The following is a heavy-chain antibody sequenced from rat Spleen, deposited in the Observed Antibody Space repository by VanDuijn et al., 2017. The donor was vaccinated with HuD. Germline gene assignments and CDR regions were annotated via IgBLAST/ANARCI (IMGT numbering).Heavy chain of an antibody. CDR2: ISYSGST. J-gene: IGHJ2*01. CDR1: GYSITSNY. CDR3: ARWDYSSYPDY. V-gene: IGHV3-1*01. Sequence: EVQLQESGPGLVKPSQSLSLTCSVTGYSITSNYWGWIRKFPGNKMEWMGYISYSGSTSYNPSLKSRISITRDTSKNQFFLQLNSVTTEEPATYYCARWDYSSYPDYWGQGVMVTVSS. D-gene: IGHD1-8*01.